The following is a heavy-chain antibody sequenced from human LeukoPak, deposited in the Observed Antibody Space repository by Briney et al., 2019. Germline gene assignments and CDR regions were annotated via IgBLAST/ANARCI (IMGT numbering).Heavy chain of an antibody. Sequence: GRSLRLSCAASGFTFSSYAMSWVRQAPGKGLEWVSAISGSGGGTYYADSVKGRFTISRDNSKNTLYLQMNSLRAEDTAVYYCAKDLNEIAAAAPDYWGQGTLVTVSS. J-gene: IGHJ4*02. V-gene: IGHV3-23*01. CDR3: AKDLNEIAAAAPDY. CDR2: ISGSGGGT. CDR1: GFTFSSYA. D-gene: IGHD6-13*01.